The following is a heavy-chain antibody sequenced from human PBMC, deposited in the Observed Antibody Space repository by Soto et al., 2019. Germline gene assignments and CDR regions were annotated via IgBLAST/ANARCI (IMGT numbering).Heavy chain of an antibody. V-gene: IGHV4-4*02. D-gene: IGHD3-16*01. J-gene: IGHJ5*02. CDR2: IYRSGIT. CDR3: ARWPGDGKGWFDP. CDR1: VGSVSSISW. Sequence: AETLSLTCCFSVGSVSSISWWSCFRHPPGKWLEWIGEIYRSGITNYNPSLKIVSTISVDKSKNQFSLKLSSVTAADTAVYYCARWPGDGKGWFDPWGQGPLVTVSS.